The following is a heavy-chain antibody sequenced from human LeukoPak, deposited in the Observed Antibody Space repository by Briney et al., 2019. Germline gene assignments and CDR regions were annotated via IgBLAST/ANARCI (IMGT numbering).Heavy chain of an antibody. V-gene: IGHV4-59*08. Sequence: SETLSLTCTVSGGSISSYYWSWIRQPPGKGLEWIGYIYYSGSTNYNPSLKSRVTISVDTSKNQFPLKLSSVTAADTAVYYCARSTMIPYYFDYWGQGTLVTVSS. J-gene: IGHJ4*02. CDR3: ARSTMIPYYFDY. CDR1: GGSISSYY. CDR2: IYYSGST. D-gene: IGHD3-22*01.